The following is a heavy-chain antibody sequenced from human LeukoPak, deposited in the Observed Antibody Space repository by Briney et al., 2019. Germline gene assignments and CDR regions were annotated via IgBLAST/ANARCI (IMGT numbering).Heavy chain of an antibody. CDR3: ARGSDTATKRHLDY. CDR1: GYTFTSYG. D-gene: IGHD5-18*01. V-gene: IGHV1-46*01. J-gene: IGHJ4*02. CDR2: INPSGGST. Sequence: ASVKVSCKASGYTFTSYGISWVRQAPGQGLEWMGIINPSGGSTSYARKFQGRVTMTRDMSTSTVYMELSSLRSEDTAVYYCARGSDTATKRHLDYWGQGTLVTVSS.